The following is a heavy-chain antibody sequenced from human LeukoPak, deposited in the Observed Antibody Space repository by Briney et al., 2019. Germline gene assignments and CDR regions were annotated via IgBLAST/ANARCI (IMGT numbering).Heavy chain of an antibody. D-gene: IGHD3-22*01. V-gene: IGHV4-4*09. CDR2: VYASGHT. Sequence: PSETLSLTCSVSGGSINDFYWNYIRRSPDKGLEWIGYVYASGHTKYNTSLKSRVTISVDTSRNQFSLKLSSMPSADTAVYYCASSRQHYYDNSGYFDYWGQGILVTVSS. J-gene: IGHJ4*02. CDR1: GGSINDFY. CDR3: ASSRQHYYDNSGYFDY.